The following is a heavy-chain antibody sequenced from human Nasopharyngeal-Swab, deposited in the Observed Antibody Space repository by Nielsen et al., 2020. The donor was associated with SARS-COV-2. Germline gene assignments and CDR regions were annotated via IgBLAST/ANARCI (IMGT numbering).Heavy chain of an antibody. J-gene: IGHJ4*02. CDR3: ARQAVFANFDN. CDR2: INTNTGNP. Sequence: ASVKVSCKASGYTLTSYAINWVRQAPGQGLEWMGWINTNTGNPTYAQDFTGRFVFSLDTSVSTAYLQISSLKAEDTAINYCARQAVFANFDNWGQGTLVTVSS. D-gene: IGHD2-21*01. CDR1: GYTLTSYA. V-gene: IGHV7-4-1*02.